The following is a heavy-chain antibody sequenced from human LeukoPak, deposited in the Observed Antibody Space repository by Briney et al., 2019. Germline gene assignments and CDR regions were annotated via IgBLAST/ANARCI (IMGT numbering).Heavy chain of an antibody. CDR3: ARYSSGSYYYYYMDV. CDR1: GYSFTSYW. D-gene: IGHD6-19*01. V-gene: IGHV5-51*01. CDR2: IYPGDSDT. J-gene: IGHJ6*03. Sequence: GESLKISCKGSGYSFTSYWIGWVREMPGKGLEWMGIIYPGDSDTRYSPSFQGQVTISADKSISTAYLQWSSLKASDTAMYYCARYSSGSYYYYYMDVWGKGTTVTISS.